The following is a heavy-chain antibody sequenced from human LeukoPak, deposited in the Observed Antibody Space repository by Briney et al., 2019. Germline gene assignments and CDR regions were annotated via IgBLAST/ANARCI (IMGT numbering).Heavy chain of an antibody. V-gene: IGHV3-30*03. CDR1: GFTFSSYG. CDR3: AREEYCSGGSCYTGLDY. CDR2: ISYDGSNK. Sequence: GGSLRLSCAASGFTFSSYGMHWVRQAPGKGLEWVAFISYDGSNKFYADSVKGRFTISRDNSKITVYLQMNSLRAEDTAVYYCAREEYCSGGSCYTGLDYWGQGTLVTVSS. J-gene: IGHJ4*02. D-gene: IGHD2-15*01.